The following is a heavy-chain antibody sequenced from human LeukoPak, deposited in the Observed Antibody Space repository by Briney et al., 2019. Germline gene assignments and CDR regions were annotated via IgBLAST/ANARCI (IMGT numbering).Heavy chain of an antibody. V-gene: IGHV1-46*01. CDR2: VNPSGGST. CDR3: ARRAQGDSSSWSETVDWFDP. Sequence: APVKVSCKASGYTFTSYYMHWVRQAPGQGLEWMGIVNPSGGSTSYAQKFQGRVTMTRDTSTSTVYMELSSLRSEDTAVYYCARRAQGDSSSWSETVDWFDPWGQGTLVTVSS. D-gene: IGHD6-13*01. CDR1: GYTFTSYY. J-gene: IGHJ5*02.